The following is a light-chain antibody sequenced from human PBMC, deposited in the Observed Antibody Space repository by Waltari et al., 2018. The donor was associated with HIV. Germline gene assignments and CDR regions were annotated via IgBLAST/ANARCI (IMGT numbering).Light chain of an antibody. CDR3: GSYAIKKGCCVV. CDR1: NSDIGGYTD. J-gene: IGLJ2*01. V-gene: IGLV2-8*01. Sequence: QSALTQPPSAPGSPGQSVTLSCTATNSDIGGYTDVSWYQQHPGKAPKPVISEVTKRPSGVPGRLCGCKSGNTASLTVSGLQAEDEADYYCGSYAIKKGCCVVIGGGT. CDR2: EVT.